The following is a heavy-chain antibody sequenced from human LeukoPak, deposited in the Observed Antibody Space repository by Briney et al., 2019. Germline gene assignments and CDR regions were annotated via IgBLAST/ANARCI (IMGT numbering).Heavy chain of an antibody. CDR2: ISGSGGST. CDR3: AKAQQLVPPYFDY. D-gene: IGHD6-6*01. V-gene: IGHV3-23*01. CDR1: GFTFSSYA. Sequence: GESLRLSCAASGFTFSSYAMSWVRQAPGKGLEWVSAISGSGGSTYYAGSVKGRFTISRDNSKNTLYLQMNSLRAEDTAVYYCAKAQQLVPPYFDYWGQGTLVTVSS. J-gene: IGHJ4*02.